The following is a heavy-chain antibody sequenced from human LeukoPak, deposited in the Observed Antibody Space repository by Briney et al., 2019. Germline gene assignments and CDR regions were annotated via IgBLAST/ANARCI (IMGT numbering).Heavy chain of an antibody. CDR1: GYTFTSYY. V-gene: IGHV1-46*01. D-gene: IGHD3-22*01. J-gene: IGHJ3*02. Sequence: GSVKVSCKASGYTFTSYYMHWVRQAPGQGLEWMGIINPSGGSTSYVQKFQGRVTMTRDTSTSTVYMELSSLRSEDTAVYYCARGTTINDYDSSGYLYAFDIWGQGTMVTVSS. CDR2: INPSGGST. CDR3: ARGTTINDYDSSGYLYAFDI.